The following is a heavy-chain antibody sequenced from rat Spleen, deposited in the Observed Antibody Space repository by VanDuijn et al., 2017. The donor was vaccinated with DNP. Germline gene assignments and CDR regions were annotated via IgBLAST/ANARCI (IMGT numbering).Heavy chain of an antibody. CDR1: GFIFSNYW. J-gene: IGHJ2*01. CDR2: ISYDGSDT. D-gene: IGHD1-11*01. Sequence: EVQLVESGGGPVQPGRSLKLSCVASGFIFSNYWMTWIRQAPKKSLEWVATISYDGSDTYYRDSMKGRFTISRDNDQNTLYLQMSKLGSEDTAIYYCARGPNYGGYADYVDYWGQGVMVTVSS. CDR3: ARGPNYGGYADYVDY. V-gene: IGHV5-7*01.